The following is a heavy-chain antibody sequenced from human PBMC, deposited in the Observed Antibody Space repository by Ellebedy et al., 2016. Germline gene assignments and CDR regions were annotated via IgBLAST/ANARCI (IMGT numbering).Heavy chain of an antibody. V-gene: IGHV4-34*01. CDR2: ITHSGRT. CDR3: ARDYMK. Sequence: SETLSLTCTVSGGSISSYYWSWIRQSPGKGLEWIGEITHSGRTNYNASLKSRVTISGDQFSLQLRSVTAADTAVYYCARDYMKWGQGTLVSVSS. CDR1: GGSISSYY. D-gene: IGHD3-10*01. J-gene: IGHJ4*02.